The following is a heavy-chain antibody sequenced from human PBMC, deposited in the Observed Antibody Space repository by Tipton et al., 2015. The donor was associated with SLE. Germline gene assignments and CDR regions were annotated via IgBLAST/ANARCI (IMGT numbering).Heavy chain of an antibody. J-gene: IGHJ3*02. CDR2: MNPNSGNT. CDR1: GYTFTSYD. D-gene: IGHD6-19*01. V-gene: IGHV1-8*01. CDR3: ARVEYSSGWYEGAFDI. Sequence: QVQLVQSGAEVKKPGASVKVSCKASGYTFTSYDINWVRQATGQGLGWMGWMNPNSGNTGYAQKFQGRVTMTRNTSITTAYMELSSLRSDDTAVYYCARVEYSSGWYEGAFDIWGQGTMVTVSS.